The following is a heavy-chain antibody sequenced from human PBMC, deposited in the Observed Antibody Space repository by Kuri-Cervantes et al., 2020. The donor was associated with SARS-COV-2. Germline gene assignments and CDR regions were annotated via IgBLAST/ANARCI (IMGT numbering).Heavy chain of an antibody. D-gene: IGHD3-3*01. CDR3: ARGNYDFWSGSTGDFDY. CDR2: IIPIFGTT. CDR1: GGTFRSNS. J-gene: IGHJ4*02. Sequence: SVKVSCKASGGTFRSNSISWVRQAPGQGLEWMGDIIPIFGTTNHAQKFQGRVTVTADESTSTAYMELSSLRSEDTAVYYCARGNYDFWSGSTGDFDYWGQGTLVTVSS. V-gene: IGHV1-69*13.